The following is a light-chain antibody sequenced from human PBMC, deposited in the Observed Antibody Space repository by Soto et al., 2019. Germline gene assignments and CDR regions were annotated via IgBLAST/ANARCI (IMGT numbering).Light chain of an antibody. J-gene: IGKJ1*01. CDR1: QTISSY. V-gene: IGKV1-39*01. CDR2: AAS. CDR3: QQSYGAPWT. Sequence: DIQMTQSPSSLSASVGDRVTITCRASQTISSYLNWYQQKPGKAPKLLIYAASSLQSGVPSRFSGSGSGTDFTLIISSLQPEDFATYYCQQSYGAPWTFGQGSKVDFK.